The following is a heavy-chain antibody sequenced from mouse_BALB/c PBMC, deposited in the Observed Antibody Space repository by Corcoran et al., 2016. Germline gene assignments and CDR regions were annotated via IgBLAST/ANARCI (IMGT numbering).Heavy chain of an antibody. Sequence: QVQLQQSGAELVRPGASVTLSCKASGYTFTDYEMHWVKQTPVHGLEWIGAIDPETGGTAYNQKFKGKATLTADKSSSTAYMELRSLTSEDSAVYYCTPGALDYWGQGTTLTVYS. CDR3: TPGALDY. CDR1: GYTFTDYE. CDR2: IDPETGGT. J-gene: IGHJ2*01. D-gene: IGHD4-1*01. V-gene: IGHV1-15*01.